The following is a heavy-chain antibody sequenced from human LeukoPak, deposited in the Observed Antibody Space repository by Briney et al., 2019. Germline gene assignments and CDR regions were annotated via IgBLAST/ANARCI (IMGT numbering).Heavy chain of an antibody. CDR1: GFTFSRYA. CDR3: ARDPNGDYIGAFEF. D-gene: IGHD4-17*01. J-gene: IGHJ3*01. Sequence: GGSLRLSCEASGFTFSRYAMIWVRQAPGKGLEWVSAISTSATQYADSVKGRFTISRDNSKNTLYLQMNSLRAEDTAVYYCARDPNGDYIGAFEFWGKGTMVTVSS. CDR2: ISTSAT. V-gene: IGHV3-23*01.